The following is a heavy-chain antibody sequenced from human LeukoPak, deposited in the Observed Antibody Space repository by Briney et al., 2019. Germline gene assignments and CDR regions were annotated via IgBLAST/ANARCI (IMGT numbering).Heavy chain of an antibody. CDR2: IRYDGSNK. J-gene: IGHJ3*02. Sequence: GGSLRLSCAASGFTFSSYGMHWVRQAPGKGLEWVAFIRYDGSNKYYADSVKGRFTISRDNSKNTLYLQMNSLRAEDTAVYYCAKGIAVAVPYGGHAFDIWGRGTMVTVSS. D-gene: IGHD6-19*01. V-gene: IGHV3-30*02. CDR1: GFTFSSYG. CDR3: AKGIAVAVPYGGHAFDI.